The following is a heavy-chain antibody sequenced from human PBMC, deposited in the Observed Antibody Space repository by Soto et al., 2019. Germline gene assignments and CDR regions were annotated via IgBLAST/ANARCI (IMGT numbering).Heavy chain of an antibody. CDR1: GFTFSSYA. CDR2: ISGSGGST. D-gene: IGHD6-6*01. V-gene: IGHV3-23*01. CDR3: AKIVGEQLVPHYYYYMDV. Sequence: GGSLRLSCAASGFTFSSYAMSWVRQAPGKGLEWVSAISGSGGSTYYADSVKGRFTISRDNSKNTLYLQMNSLRAEDTAVYYCAKIVGEQLVPHYYYYMDVWGKGTTVTVS. J-gene: IGHJ6*03.